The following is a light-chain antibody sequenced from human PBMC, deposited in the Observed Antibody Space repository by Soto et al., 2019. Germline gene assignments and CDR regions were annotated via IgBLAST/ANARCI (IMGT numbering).Light chain of an antibody. CDR3: AAWDDTLAGWV. Sequence: QSVLTQPPSVSATPGQRVTLSCSGTTSNVGANTVNWYQQFPGTAPTLLIFSDDHRPSGVPDRFSGARSGTSGSLAISGLQSADEAHYYCAAWDDTLAGWVFGGGTKVTVL. V-gene: IGLV1-44*01. J-gene: IGLJ3*02. CDR2: SDD. CDR1: TSNVGANT.